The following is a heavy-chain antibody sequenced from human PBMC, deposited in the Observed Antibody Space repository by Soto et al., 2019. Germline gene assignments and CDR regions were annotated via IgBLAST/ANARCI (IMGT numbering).Heavy chain of an antibody. V-gene: IGHV1-69*13. CDR3: ARGNRQWLATDYGDGMDV. D-gene: IGHD6-19*01. Sequence: SVKVSCKASGGTFSSYAISWVRQAPGQGLGWMGGVIPIFGTANYAQKFQGRVTITAAESTSTAYMELSSLRSEDTAVYYCARGNRQWLATDYGDGMDVWGQGXTVTVSS. J-gene: IGHJ6*02. CDR1: GGTFSSYA. CDR2: VIPIFGTA.